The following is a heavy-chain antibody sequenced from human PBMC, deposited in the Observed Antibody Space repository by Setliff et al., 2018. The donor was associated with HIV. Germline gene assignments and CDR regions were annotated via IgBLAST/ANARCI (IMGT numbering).Heavy chain of an antibody. CDR1: GDSIYSGGYY. CDR2: IYYSGST. J-gene: IGHJ4*02. V-gene: IGHV4-31*03. CDR3: ARAPFVGGAYYYWGSYYFDY. Sequence: SETLSLTCTVSGDSIYSGGYYWTWIRQHPGKGLEWIGHIYYSGSTSHNPSLKSRVSISVDRSKNQFSLKVTSVTAADTAVFYCARAPFVGGAYYYWGSYYFDYWGPGTLVTVSS. D-gene: IGHD3-22*01.